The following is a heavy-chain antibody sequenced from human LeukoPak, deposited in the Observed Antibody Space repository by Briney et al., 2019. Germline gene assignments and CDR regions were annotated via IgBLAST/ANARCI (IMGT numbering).Heavy chain of an antibody. Sequence: GGSLRLSCAASGFTFSSYAMHWVRQAPGKGLEWVAVISYDGSNKYYADSVKGRFTITRDNSKNTLYLQMNSLRAEDTAVYYCARYGDYQYYFDYWGQGTLVTVSS. CDR2: ISYDGSNK. CDR1: GFTFSSYA. J-gene: IGHJ4*02. D-gene: IGHD4-17*01. CDR3: ARYGDYQYYFDY. V-gene: IGHV3-30-3*01.